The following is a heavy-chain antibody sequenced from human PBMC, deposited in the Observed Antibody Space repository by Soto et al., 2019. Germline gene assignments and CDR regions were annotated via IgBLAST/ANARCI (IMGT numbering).Heavy chain of an antibody. CDR2: IIPMLGMS. V-gene: IGHV1-69*02. J-gene: IGHJ4*02. Sequence: QVHLVQSGAEVKKPGSSVKVSCKASGDTFDSYTINWVRQAPGQRLEWMGRIIPMLGMSNYALKFQGRVTSTAYKSTTTVYMNLSSLSSDDTPVYYCAMSYGSGSRAFDYWGQGTLVTVSS. CDR1: GDTFDSYT. D-gene: IGHD3-10*01. CDR3: AMSYGSGSRAFDY.